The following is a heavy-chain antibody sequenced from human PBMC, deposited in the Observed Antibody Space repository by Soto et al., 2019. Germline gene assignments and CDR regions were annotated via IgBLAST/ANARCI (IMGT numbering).Heavy chain of an antibody. V-gene: IGHV3-30-3*01. CDR1: GFTFSSYD. CDR2: ISYDGGNK. J-gene: IGHJ6*02. Sequence: QVQLVESGGGVVQPGRSLRLSCAASGFTFSSYDMHWVRQAPGKGLEWVAIISYDGGNKYYADSVKGRFTMSSDNSKNSLDLQMDSLRDGDTAVYYGARRATLSDHCRYVWGQGTTVTVSS. CDR3: ARRATLSDHCRYV. D-gene: IGHD2-15*01.